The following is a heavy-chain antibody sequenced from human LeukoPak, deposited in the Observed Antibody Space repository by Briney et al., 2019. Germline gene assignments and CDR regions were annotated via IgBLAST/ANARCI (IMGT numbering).Heavy chain of an antibody. CDR1: RFAFSCCG. J-gene: IGHJ4*02. D-gene: IGHD3-22*01. CDR3: AGYYSHTSGGFDY. V-gene: IGHV3-48*02. CDR2: ISSSSTI. Sequence: PGGSLRLSCAASRFAFSCCGLSWVRQAPGKGLEWVSYISSSSTIYYADSMKGRFTISRDNAKNSLYLQLNSLRDADTAVYYCAGYYSHTSGGFDYWGQGTLVTVSS.